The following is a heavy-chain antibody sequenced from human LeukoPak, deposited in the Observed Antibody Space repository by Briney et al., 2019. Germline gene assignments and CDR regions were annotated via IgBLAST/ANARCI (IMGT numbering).Heavy chain of an antibody. V-gene: IGHV4-4*07. Sequence: PSETLSLTCTVSGGSISSYYWNWIRQPAGKGLGWIGRIYSSGSTNYNSSLKSRVIMSVDTSKNEFSLKLSSVTAADTAVYYCARSKGGYEFLLDYWGQGTLVTVSS. J-gene: IGHJ4*02. CDR2: IYSSGST. CDR1: GGSISSYY. D-gene: IGHD5-12*01. CDR3: ARSKGGYEFLLDY.